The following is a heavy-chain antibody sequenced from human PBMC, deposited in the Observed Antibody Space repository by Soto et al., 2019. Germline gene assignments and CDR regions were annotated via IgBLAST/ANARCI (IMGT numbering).Heavy chain of an antibody. J-gene: IGHJ4*02. CDR1: GFTFSDYY. Sequence: GGSLRLSCAASGFTFSDYYMSWIRQAPGKGLEWVSYISSSSSYTNYADSVKGRFTISRDNAKNSLYLQMNSLRAEDTAVYYCARDHHRYSGYDYVNYWGQGTLVTVSS. D-gene: IGHD5-12*01. CDR2: ISSSSSYT. V-gene: IGHV3-11*05. CDR3: ARDHHRYSGYDYVNY.